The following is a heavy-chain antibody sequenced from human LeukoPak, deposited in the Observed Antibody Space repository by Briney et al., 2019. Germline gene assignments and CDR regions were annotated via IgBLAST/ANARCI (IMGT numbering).Heavy chain of an antibody. CDR2: ISSEGFT. CDR3: ARGRGGD. Sequence: GGSLRLSCAVAGVAVNSYFMGWVRQAPGKGLEWVSLISSEGFTYYADSVKGRFTISRDNPKNTLYLQMNSLRAEDTALYYCARGRGGDWGRGALVTVSS. D-gene: IGHD2-15*01. V-gene: IGHV3-53*01. J-gene: IGHJ4*02. CDR1: GVAVNSYF.